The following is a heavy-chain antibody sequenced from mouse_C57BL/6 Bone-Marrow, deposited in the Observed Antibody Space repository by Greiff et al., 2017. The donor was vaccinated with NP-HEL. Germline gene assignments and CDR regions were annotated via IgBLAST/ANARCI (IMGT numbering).Heavy chain of an antibody. J-gene: IGHJ2*01. Sequence: LRESGASVKISCKASGYAFSSYWMNWVKQRPGKGLEWIGQIYPGDGDTNYNGKFKGKVTLTADKSSSTAYMQLSSLTSEDSAVYFCARGGGENPDYWGQGTTLTVSS. CDR1: GYAFSSYW. V-gene: IGHV1-80*01. CDR3: ARGGGENPDY. CDR2: IYPGDGDT.